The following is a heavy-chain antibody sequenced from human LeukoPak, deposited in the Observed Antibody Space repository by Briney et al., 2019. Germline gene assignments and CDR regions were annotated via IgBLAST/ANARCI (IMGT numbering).Heavy chain of an antibody. CDR1: GYTFTSYD. V-gene: IGHV1-8*03. CDR3: ARGLVLYNWFDP. CDR2: MNPNSGNT. D-gene: IGHD6-6*01. J-gene: IGHJ5*02. Sequence: ASVKVSCKASGYTFTSYDINWVRQATGQGLEWMGWMNPNSGNTGYAQKFQGRVTITRNTSISTAYMELSRLRSEDTAVYYCARGLVLYNWFDPWGQGTLVTVSS.